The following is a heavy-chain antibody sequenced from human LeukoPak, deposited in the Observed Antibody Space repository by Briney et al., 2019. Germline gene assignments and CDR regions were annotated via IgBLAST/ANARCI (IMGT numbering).Heavy chain of an antibody. Sequence: SETLSLTFTVSGDSISSYYWSWIRQSPGKGLEWIGYINYNGSTNYNPSLKSRVTISVDTSKNQFSLKLSSVTAADTAVYCARDEGSYYFDYWGQGTLVTVSS. CDR3: ARDEGSYYFDY. V-gene: IGHV4-59*01. CDR1: GDSISSYY. CDR2: INYNGST. J-gene: IGHJ4*02.